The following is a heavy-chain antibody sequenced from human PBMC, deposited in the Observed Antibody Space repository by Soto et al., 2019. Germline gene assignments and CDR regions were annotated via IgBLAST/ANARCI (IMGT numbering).Heavy chain of an antibody. J-gene: IGHJ4*02. CDR3: ARGRYSSSWYIGY. CDR1: GCTFSSYW. V-gene: IGHV3-7*01. CDR2: LKQDGSEK. Sequence: EVQLVESGGGLVQPGGSLRLSCAASGCTFSSYWMSWVRQAPGKGLEWVANLKQDGSEKYYVYSVRGRFTLSRDNAKNSLYPQTNSLRAADTAVYYCARGRYSSSWYIGYWGQGTLVTVSS. D-gene: IGHD6-13*01.